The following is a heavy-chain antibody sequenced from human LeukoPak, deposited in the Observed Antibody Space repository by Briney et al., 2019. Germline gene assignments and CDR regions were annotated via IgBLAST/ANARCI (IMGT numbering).Heavy chain of an antibody. V-gene: IGHV3-33*01. CDR2: IWYDGSNK. CDR3: ARGWDYDFWSGPGY. Sequence: PGGSLRLSCAASGFTFSSYGMHWVRQAPGKGLEWVAVIWYDGSNKYYADSVKGRFTISRDNSKNTLYLQMNSLGAEDTAVYYCARGWDYDFWSGPGYWGQGTLVTVSS. J-gene: IGHJ4*02. D-gene: IGHD3-3*01. CDR1: GFTFSSYG.